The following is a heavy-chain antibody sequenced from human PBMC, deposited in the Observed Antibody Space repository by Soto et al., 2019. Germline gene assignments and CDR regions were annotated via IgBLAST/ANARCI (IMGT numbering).Heavy chain of an antibody. D-gene: IGHD4-17*01. CDR2: IYYSGST. Sequence: NPSETLSLTCTVSGGSISSYYWSWIRQPPGKGLEWIGYIYYSGSTNYNPSLKSRVTISVDTSKNQFSLKLSSVTAADTAVYYCARHDYGGNSGGSWGTLHFDYWGQGTLVTVSS. V-gene: IGHV4-59*01. J-gene: IGHJ4*02. CDR1: GGSISSYY. CDR3: ARHDYGGNSGGSWGTLHFDY.